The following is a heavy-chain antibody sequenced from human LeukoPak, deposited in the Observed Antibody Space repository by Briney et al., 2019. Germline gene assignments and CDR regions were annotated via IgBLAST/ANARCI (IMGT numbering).Heavy chain of an antibody. D-gene: IGHD3-10*01. CDR3: ARAPPAMVRGVIIGRYFDY. CDR2: IYHSRST. CDR1: GGSISSGGYS. Sequence: SQTLSLTCAVSGGSISSGGYSWSWIRQPPGKGLEWIGYIYHSRSTYYNPSLTSRVTISVDRSKNQFSLKLSSVTAADTAVYYCARAPPAMVRGVIIGRYFDYWGQGTLVTVSS. J-gene: IGHJ4*02. V-gene: IGHV4-30-2*01.